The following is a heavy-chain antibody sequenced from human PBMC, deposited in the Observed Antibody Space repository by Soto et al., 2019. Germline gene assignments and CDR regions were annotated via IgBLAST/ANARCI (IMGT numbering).Heavy chain of an antibody. J-gene: IGHJ4*02. D-gene: IGHD4-17*01. CDR2: VSYSDGST. CDR3: AKPTVATPYYFDS. Sequence: EVQLLESGGGLVQPGGPLRLSCAASGFAFSSYVMSWVRQAPGKGLEWVSAVSYSDGSTYYADSVKGRFAISRDNSKNTVYLQMNSLRAEDTAIYYCAKPTVATPYYFDSWGQGTLVTVSS. V-gene: IGHV3-23*01. CDR1: GFAFSSYV.